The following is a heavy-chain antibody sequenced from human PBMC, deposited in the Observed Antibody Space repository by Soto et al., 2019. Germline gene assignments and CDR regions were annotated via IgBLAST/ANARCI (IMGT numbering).Heavy chain of an antibody. CDR1: GFDFINNA. CDR3: VNQNTAKRAFDI. V-gene: IGHV3-23*01. D-gene: IGHD2-21*02. Sequence: EAQLLESGGGLVQPGGSLRLSCTASGFDFINNAMAWVRQAPGKGLEWVSTISADISYTYYADSVKGRFTISRDNSKKTVYLQMNSLRADDTAVYYCVNQNTAKRAFDIWGQGTMVTVSS. CDR2: ISADISYT. J-gene: IGHJ3*02.